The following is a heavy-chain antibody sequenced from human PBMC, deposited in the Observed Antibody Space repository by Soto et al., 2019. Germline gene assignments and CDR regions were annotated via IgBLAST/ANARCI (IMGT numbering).Heavy chain of an antibody. D-gene: IGHD1-26*01. CDR3: GRRGSGSDYDY. CDR1: GFTFSSYA. CDR2: ISGSGGST. V-gene: IGHV3-23*01. Sequence: EVQLLESGGGLVQPGGSLRLSCAASGFTFSSYAMRWVRQAPVKGLEWVSAISGSGGSTYYADSVKGRFTISRDNSKNTLYLQMNSLRAEDTAVYYGGRRGSGSDYDYWGQGTLVTVSS. J-gene: IGHJ4*02.